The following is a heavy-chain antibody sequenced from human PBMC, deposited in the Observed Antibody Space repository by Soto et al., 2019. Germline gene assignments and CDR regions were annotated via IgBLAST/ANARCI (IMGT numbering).Heavy chain of an antibody. J-gene: IGHJ3*02. D-gene: IGHD3-22*01. Sequence: GASVKVSCKASGYTFSTYAIHWVRQAPGQRPEWMGWINAYNSNTKYAQKLQGRVTMTTDTSTSTAYMELRSLRSDDTAVYYCASTYYYDSSGPRSSAFDIWGQGTMVTVSS. V-gene: IGHV1-18*01. CDR2: INAYNSNT. CDR3: ASTYYYDSSGPRSSAFDI. CDR1: GYTFSTYA.